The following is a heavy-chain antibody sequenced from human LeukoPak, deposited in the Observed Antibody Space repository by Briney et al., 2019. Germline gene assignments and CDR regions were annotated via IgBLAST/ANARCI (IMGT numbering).Heavy chain of an antibody. D-gene: IGHD5-12*01. CDR3: AREGDGYDYDH. CDR1: GFTFSSYW. Sequence: GGPLRLSCAASGFTFSSYWMHWVRQAPGKGLVWVSRMNSDGSSTSYADSVKGRFTISRDNAKNTLYLQMNSLRAEDTAVYYCAREGDGYDYDHWGQGTLVTVSS. CDR2: MNSDGSST. V-gene: IGHV3-74*01. J-gene: IGHJ4*02.